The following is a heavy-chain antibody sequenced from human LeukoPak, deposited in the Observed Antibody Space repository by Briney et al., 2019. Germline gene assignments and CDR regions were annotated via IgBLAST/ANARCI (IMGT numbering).Heavy chain of an antibody. Sequence: HPGGSLRLSCAASGFTFSHYGMHWVRQAPGKGLEWVAVIWNDGSNEYYADSVKGRFTISRDNFKNTVSLQMNSLRAEDTAVYYCAKVVQYTASTGTGLDYWGQGTLVTVSS. CDR2: IWNDGSNE. J-gene: IGHJ4*02. D-gene: IGHD6-13*01. V-gene: IGHV3-33*06. CDR1: GFTFSHYG. CDR3: AKVVQYTASTGTGLDY.